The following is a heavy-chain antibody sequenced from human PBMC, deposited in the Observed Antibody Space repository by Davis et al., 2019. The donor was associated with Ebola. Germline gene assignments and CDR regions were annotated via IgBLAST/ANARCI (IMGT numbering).Heavy chain of an antibody. CDR1: GYTFTGYY. CDR3: ATRGP. CDR2: INPNSGGT. V-gene: IGHV1-2*04. D-gene: IGHD3-10*01. Sequence: ASVKVSCKASGYTFTGYYMHWVRQAPGQGLEWMGCINPNSGGTNYAEKFQDWVTVTRDTAISTAHMELSRLRSNDTAVYYCATRGPWGQGTLVTVSS. J-gene: IGHJ5*02.